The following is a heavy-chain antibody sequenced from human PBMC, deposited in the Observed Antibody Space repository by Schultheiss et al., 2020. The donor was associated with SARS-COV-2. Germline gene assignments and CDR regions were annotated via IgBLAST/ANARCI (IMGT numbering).Heavy chain of an antibody. CDR1: GGSISSYY. Sequence: SETLSLTCTVSGGSISSYYWSWIRQPAGKGLEWIGRIYTSGSTNYNPSLKSRVTMSVDTSKNQFSLKLSSVTAADTAVYYCARETKYYDFWSGYSLYYYYYYMDVWGKGTTVTVSS. D-gene: IGHD3-3*01. J-gene: IGHJ6*03. V-gene: IGHV4-4*07. CDR2: IYTSGST. CDR3: ARETKYYDFWSGYSLYYYYYYMDV.